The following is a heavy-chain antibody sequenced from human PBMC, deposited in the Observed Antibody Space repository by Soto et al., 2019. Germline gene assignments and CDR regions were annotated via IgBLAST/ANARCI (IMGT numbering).Heavy chain of an antibody. J-gene: IGHJ4*02. D-gene: IGHD3-3*01. CDR3: AKKDTIFGVVTLIGY. V-gene: IGHV3-23*01. CDR2: ISGSGDST. CDR1: GFTFSTYG. Sequence: GGSLRLSCAASGFTFSTYGMTWVRQAPGKGLEWVSAISGSGDSTYYADSVKGPSTIHRDNSKNTLYLQMNGLRAEETAAYYCAKKDTIFGVVTLIGYWSQGT.